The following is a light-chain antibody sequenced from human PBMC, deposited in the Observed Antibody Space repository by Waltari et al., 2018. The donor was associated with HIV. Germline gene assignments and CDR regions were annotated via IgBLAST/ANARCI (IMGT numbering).Light chain of an antibody. CDR2: DVN. CDR3: PVWNNRGDHSGGV. V-gene: IGLV3-21*02. CDR1: NIGSKS. Sequence: SYVLTQAPSVSVAPGQTASITCGGNNIGSKSVHWYQQKPGQAPVLVVYDVNDRPSGIPGRFSGYNSGNTATLTISRVGGGDAADYYCPVWNNRGDHSGGVFGGGTNLTVL. J-gene: IGLJ2*01.